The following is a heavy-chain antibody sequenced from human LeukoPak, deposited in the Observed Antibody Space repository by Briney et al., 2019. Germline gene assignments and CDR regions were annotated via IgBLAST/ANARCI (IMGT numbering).Heavy chain of an antibody. Sequence: SVKVSCKASGGTFSSYAISWVRQAPGQGLEWMGRIIPILGIANYAQKFQGRVTITADKSTSTAYMGLSSLRSEDTAVYYCAREGDGYNRDAFDIWGQGTMVTVSS. D-gene: IGHD5-24*01. CDR3: AREGDGYNRDAFDI. J-gene: IGHJ3*02. V-gene: IGHV1-69*04. CDR2: IIPILGIA. CDR1: GGTFSSYA.